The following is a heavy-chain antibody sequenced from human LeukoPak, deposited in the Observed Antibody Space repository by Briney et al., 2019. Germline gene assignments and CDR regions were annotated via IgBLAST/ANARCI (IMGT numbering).Heavy chain of an antibody. J-gene: IGHJ4*02. D-gene: IGHD2-21*01. CDR2: IYYSGGT. Sequence: SDTLSLTCAVSGYSINSGNGWGWIRQPPGKGLEWIGHIYYSGGTYYNPSLKSRVTMSVDTSKNQFSLKVTSVTAVDTAVYYCARRAAIENYFDYWGQGTLLTVSS. V-gene: IGHV4-28*01. CDR3: ARRAAIENYFDY. CDR1: GYSINSGNG.